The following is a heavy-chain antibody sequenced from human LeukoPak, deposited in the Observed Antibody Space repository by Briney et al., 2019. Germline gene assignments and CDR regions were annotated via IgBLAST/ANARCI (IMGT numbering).Heavy chain of an antibody. V-gene: IGHV7-4-1*01. CDR2: INTNTGNP. CDR1: GYTFTSYD. Sequence: ASVKVSCKASGYTFTSYDINWVRQATGQGLEWMGGINTNTGNPTYAQGFTGRFVFSLDSSVSTAYPQIDSVEAEDTAVYFCARDLAVPGTARGYWGQGTLITVSS. D-gene: IGHD6-19*01. CDR3: ARDLAVPGTARGY. J-gene: IGHJ4*02.